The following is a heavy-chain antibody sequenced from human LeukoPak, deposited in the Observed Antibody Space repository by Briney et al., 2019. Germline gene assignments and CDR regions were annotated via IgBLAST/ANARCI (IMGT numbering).Heavy chain of an antibody. J-gene: IGHJ3*02. CDR2: ISGSGSST. Sequence: PGGSLRLSCAASGFTFSSYAMNWVRQAPGKGLEWVSAISGSGSSTSYADSVKGRFTISRDNSKNTLYLQMSSLRAEDTAVYYCAKDLDIVGAPDDAFHIWGQGTMVTVSS. D-gene: IGHD1-26*01. CDR3: AKDLDIVGAPDDAFHI. CDR1: GFTFSSYA. V-gene: IGHV3-23*01.